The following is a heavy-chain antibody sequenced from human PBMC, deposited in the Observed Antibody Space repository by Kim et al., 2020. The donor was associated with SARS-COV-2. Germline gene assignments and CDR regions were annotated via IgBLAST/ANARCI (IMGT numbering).Heavy chain of an antibody. CDR2: ISSSSSYI. CDR1: GFTFSSYS. J-gene: IGHJ5*02. V-gene: IGHV3-21*01. CDR3: ARDSNIVGATEGFDP. Sequence: GGSLRLSCAASGFTFSSYSMNWVRQAPGKGLEWVSSISSSSSYIYYADSVKGRFTISRDNAKNSLYLQMNSLRAEDTAVYYCARDSNIVGATEGFDPWGQGTLVTVSS. D-gene: IGHD1-26*01.